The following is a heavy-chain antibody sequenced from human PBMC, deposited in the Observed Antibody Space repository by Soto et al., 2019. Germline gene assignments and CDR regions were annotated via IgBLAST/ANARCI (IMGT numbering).Heavy chain of an antibody. CDR3: VKDDVSGIPFSDY. J-gene: IGHJ4*02. CDR1: GFTFSNHD. CDR2: IGDSGART. Sequence: GGSLRLSCASSGFTFSNHDMTWVRQAPGKGLEWVSTIGDSGARTYYVDSVRGRFTISRDNSRNTLYLQMNDLRAEDTAVYYCVKDDVSGIPFSDYWGRGTLVTVSS. V-gene: IGHV3-23*01. D-gene: IGHD1-1*01.